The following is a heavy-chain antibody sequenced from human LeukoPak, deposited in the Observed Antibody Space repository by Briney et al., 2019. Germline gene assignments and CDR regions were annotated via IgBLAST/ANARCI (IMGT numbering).Heavy chain of an antibody. CDR3: ASADLEYSSSWYYFDY. V-gene: IGHV1-2*02. CDR1: GYTFTGYY. CDR2: INPNSGGT. J-gene: IGHJ4*02. Sequence: ASVKVSCKASGYTFTGYYMHWLRQAPGQGLEWMGWINPNSGGTNYAQKFQGRVTMTRDTSISTAYMELSRLRSDDTAVYYCASADLEYSSSWYYFDYWGQGTLVTVSS. D-gene: IGHD6-13*01.